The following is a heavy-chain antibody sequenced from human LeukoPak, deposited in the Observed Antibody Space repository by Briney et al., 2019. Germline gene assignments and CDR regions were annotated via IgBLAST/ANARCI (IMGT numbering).Heavy chain of an antibody. Sequence: GGSLRLSCAASGLTFSPYEIIWVRQAPGKGLEWLSYIGTSGTTIYYADSVKGRFTISRDNAKNSVYLQMNSLRAEDTAVYYCARERGFCSSTSCFRFVDYWGQGTLVTVSS. D-gene: IGHD2-2*01. CDR1: GLTFSPYE. CDR3: ARERGFCSSTSCFRFVDY. CDR2: IGTSGTTI. V-gene: IGHV3-48*03. J-gene: IGHJ4*02.